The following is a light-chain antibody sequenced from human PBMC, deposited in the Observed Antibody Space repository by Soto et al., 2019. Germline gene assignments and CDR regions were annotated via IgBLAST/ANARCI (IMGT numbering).Light chain of an antibody. CDR1: QSVSSY. CDR3: QQRSSWPIT. Sequence: EIVLTQSPPTLSLSPGETAPRSCRASQSVSSYLAWYQQKPGQAPRLLIYDASNRATGIPARFSGSGSGTDFMLTISSLEPEDFAVYYCQQRSSWPITFGQGTKVDIK. V-gene: IGKV3-11*01. CDR2: DAS. J-gene: IGKJ1*01.